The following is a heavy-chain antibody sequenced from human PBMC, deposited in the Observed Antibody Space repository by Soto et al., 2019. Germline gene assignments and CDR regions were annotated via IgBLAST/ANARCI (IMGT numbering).Heavy chain of an antibody. CDR3: ARHYSSGSRNWFDP. CDR1: GGSVSSGSYY. V-gene: IGHV4-61*01. D-gene: IGHD6-19*01. Sequence: SETLSLTCTVSGGSVSSGSYYWSWIRQPPGKGLEWIGYIYYSGSTNYNPSLRSRVTISVDTSKNQFSLKLSSVTAADTAVFYCARHYSSGSRNWFDPWGQGTLVTVSS. J-gene: IGHJ5*02. CDR2: IYYSGST.